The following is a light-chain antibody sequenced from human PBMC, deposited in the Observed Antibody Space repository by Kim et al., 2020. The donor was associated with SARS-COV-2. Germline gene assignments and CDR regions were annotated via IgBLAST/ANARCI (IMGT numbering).Light chain of an antibody. V-gene: IGLV2-8*01. Sequence: QSVLTQPPSASGSPGQSVTISCTGTSSDVGAYTYVSWYQQHPGKVPKLIIYEVIKRPSGVPDRFSGSKSGNTASLTVSGLRAEDEADYYCASYAGSKNFVFGSGTKVTVL. CDR3: ASYAGSKNFV. CDR2: EVI. CDR1: SSDVGAYTY. J-gene: IGLJ1*01.